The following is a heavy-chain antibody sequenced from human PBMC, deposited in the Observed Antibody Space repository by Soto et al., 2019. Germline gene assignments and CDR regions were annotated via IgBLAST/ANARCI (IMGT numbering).Heavy chain of an antibody. CDR3: ARDIPRDSFYYGMDV. V-gene: IGHV5-10-1*01. Sequence: PGESLKISCKGSGYSFTSYWISWVRQMPGKGLEWMGRIDPSDSYTNYSPSFQGHVTISADKSISTAYLQWSSLKASDTAMYHCARDIPRDSFYYGMDVWGQGTTVTVSS. D-gene: IGHD3-9*01. CDR2: IDPSDSYT. CDR1: GYSFTSYW. J-gene: IGHJ6*02.